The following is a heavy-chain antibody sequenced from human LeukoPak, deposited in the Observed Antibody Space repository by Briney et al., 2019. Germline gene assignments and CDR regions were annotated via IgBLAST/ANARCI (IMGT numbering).Heavy chain of an antibody. CDR3: AGGGSYGSY. CDR2: IYTSGST. V-gene: IGHV4-4*07. CDR1: GGSTSSYT. Sequence: TSETLSLTCTVSGGSTSSYTGGWIRHPAGKGMEWIGRIYTSGSTNYNPSLKGRVTMSVDTSKNQFSLKLSSVTAADTAVYYCAGGGSYGSYWGQGTLVTVSS. D-gene: IGHD1-26*01. J-gene: IGHJ4*02.